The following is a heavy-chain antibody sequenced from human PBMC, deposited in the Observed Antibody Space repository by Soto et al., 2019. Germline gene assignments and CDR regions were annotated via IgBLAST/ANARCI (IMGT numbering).Heavy chain of an antibody. V-gene: IGHV1-2*02. CDR3: ARESGGATATLDYYYFYMDV. J-gene: IGHJ6*03. CDR1: GDSFNDYY. Sequence: VQLVQSGAEVKKPGASVKVSCNTSGDSFNDYYIHWVRQAPGQGLEWMGWINPNGGVTKYAQKFRGRVTVTRDTSIRTVYMELSSLRSDDTAVYYRARESGGATATLDYYYFYMDVWGKGTTVTVSS. CDR2: INPNGGVT. D-gene: IGHD5-12*01.